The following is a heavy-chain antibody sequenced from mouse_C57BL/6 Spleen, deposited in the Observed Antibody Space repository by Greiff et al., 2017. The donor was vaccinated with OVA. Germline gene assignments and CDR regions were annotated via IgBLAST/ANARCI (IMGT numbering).Heavy chain of an antibody. CDR1: GFNITNSY. J-gene: IGHJ4*01. CDR2: IDPATGNT. CDR3: ARSYYDYDEAMDY. Sequence: EVQLQQSVAELVRPGASVKLSCTASGFNITNSYMHWVKQRPEQGLEWIGRIDPATGNTKSAPKFQGKATLTADKSSNTAYLQLSSLTSEDTAIYYCARSYYDYDEAMDYWGQGTSVTVSS. V-gene: IGHV14-3*01. D-gene: IGHD2-4*01.